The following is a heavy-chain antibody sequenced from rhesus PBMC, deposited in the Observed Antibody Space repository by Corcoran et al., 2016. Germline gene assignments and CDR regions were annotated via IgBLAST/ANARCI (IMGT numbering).Heavy chain of an antibody. D-gene: IGHD6-25*01. CDR3: TRGVNSGSWDWYFDL. J-gene: IGHJ2*01. CDR2: SAPYNGNK. V-gene: IGHV1-1*01. CDR1: GYPFPSYY. Sequence: QVQLVQSGAEIKPPGASVKLSCKASGYPFPSYYLHWVGHAPGPGLEVIVLSAPYNGNKGYAQNFQCRVTITTDTATSTGYMELSSLRSDDTAVDYCTRGVNSGSWDWYFDLWVPGTPIPISS.